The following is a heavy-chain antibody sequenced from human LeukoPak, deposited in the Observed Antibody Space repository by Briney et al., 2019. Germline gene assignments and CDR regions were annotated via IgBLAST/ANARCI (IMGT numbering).Heavy chain of an antibody. CDR3: VKTMTGYFSDGFDI. CDR2: FYSGGST. CDR1: GFTVSSNY. V-gene: IGHV3-53*01. D-gene: IGHD3-9*01. Sequence: GSLRLSCTASGFTVSSNYMSWVRQAPGKGLEWVSVFYSGGSTYYADSVRGRFTISRDNSKNTLYLQMNSLRAEDTAVYWCVKTMTGYFSDGFDIWGQGTMVTVSS. J-gene: IGHJ3*02.